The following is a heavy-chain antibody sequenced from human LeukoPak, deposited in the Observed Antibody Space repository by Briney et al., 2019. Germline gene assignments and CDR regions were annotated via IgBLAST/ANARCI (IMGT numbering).Heavy chain of an antibody. CDR3: ARAIFVGYSGFDY. CDR2: INPNSGGT. J-gene: IGHJ4*02. CDR1: GYTFTGYY. Sequence: ASVKVSCKASGYTFTGYYMHWVRQAPGQGLEWMGWINPNSGGTNYAQKFQGRVTMTRDTPISAAYMELSRLRSDDTAVFYCARAIFVGYSGFDYWGQGTLITVSS. D-gene: IGHD1-26*01. V-gene: IGHV1-2*02.